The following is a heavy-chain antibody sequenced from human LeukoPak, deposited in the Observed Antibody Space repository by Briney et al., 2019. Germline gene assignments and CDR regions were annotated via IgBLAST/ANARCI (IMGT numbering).Heavy chain of an antibody. CDR3: ASDGYSGYVTYYFDC. V-gene: IGHV3-21*01. Sequence: PGGSLRLSCAASGFTFSSYSMNWVRQAPGKGLEWVSSISSSSSYIYYADSVKGRFTISRDNAKNSLYLQMNSLRAEDTAVYYCASDGYSGYVTYYFDCWGQGTLVTVSS. CDR1: GFTFSSYS. D-gene: IGHD5-12*01. CDR2: ISSSSSYI. J-gene: IGHJ4*02.